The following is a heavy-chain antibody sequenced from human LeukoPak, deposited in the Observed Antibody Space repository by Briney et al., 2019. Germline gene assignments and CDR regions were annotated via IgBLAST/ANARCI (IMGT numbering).Heavy chain of an antibody. CDR1: GGSFSGYY. CDR2: INHSGST. J-gene: IGHJ4*02. Sequence: SETLSLTCAVYGGSFSGYYWSWIRQPPGKGRGGIGEINHSGSTNYNPSLNSRVTISVDTSKTHFSLKLSSVTAAATAVYYCARANYGALAWFDYWGQGTLVTVSS. V-gene: IGHV4-34*01. CDR3: ARANYGALAWFDY. D-gene: IGHD4-17*01.